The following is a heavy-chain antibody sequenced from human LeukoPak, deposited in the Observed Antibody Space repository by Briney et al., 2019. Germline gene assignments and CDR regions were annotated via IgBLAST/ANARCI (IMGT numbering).Heavy chain of an antibody. Sequence: SGGSLRLSCAASGFTVSSNYMSWVRQAPGKGLEWVSVIYSGGSTYYADSVKGRFTISRDNSKNTLYLQMNSLRAEDTAVYYCARGSYGDYENAYDYWGQGTLVTVSS. CDR3: ARGSYGDYENAYDY. CDR1: GFTVSSNY. J-gene: IGHJ4*02. D-gene: IGHD4-17*01. V-gene: IGHV3-53*01. CDR2: IYSGGST.